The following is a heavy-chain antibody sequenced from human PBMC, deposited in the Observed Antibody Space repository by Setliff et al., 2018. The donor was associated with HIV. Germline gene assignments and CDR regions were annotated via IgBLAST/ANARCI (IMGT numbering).Heavy chain of an antibody. CDR1: GCGFTNYW. CDR2: IYPGDSET. CDR3: ARILVGANDAFDI. J-gene: IGHJ3*02. Sequence: GESLKISCKGSGCGFTNYWIGWVRQMPGKGLEWMGIIYPGDSETRYSPSFQGQVTFSADKTVSTAYLQWSSLKASDTAMYYCARILVGANDAFDIWGQGTMVTVSS. D-gene: IGHD1-26*01. V-gene: IGHV5-51*01.